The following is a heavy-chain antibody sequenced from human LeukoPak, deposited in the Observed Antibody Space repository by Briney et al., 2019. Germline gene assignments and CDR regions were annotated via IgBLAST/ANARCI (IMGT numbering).Heavy chain of an antibody. CDR1: GFTFSSYA. CDR3: AREGRYFFDY. J-gene: IGHJ4*02. CDR2: ISGSDGST. Sequence: GGSLRLSCAASGFTFSSYAMSWVRQAPGKGLEWVSGISGSDGSTNYADSVKGRFTISRENSKNSLYLQMNSLRAEDTAVYYCAREGRYFFDYWGQGTLVTVSS. V-gene: IGHV3-23*01. D-gene: IGHD3-9*01.